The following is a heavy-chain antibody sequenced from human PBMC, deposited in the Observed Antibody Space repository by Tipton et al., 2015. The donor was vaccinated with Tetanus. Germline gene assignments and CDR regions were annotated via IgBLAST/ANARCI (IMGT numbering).Heavy chain of an antibody. Sequence: TLSLTCNVSGGSISSSYWSWIRQPAGKGLEWIGRIYTDVHTRESTTYNPAPKNRVSMSVDTSKNQLSLRLTSMTAADTAVYYCARRGDNWFFDLWGRGTLVTVSS. CDR3: ARRGDNWFFDL. CDR1: GGSISSSY. D-gene: IGHD2-21*01. V-gene: IGHV4-4*07. CDR2: IYTDVHTREST. J-gene: IGHJ2*01.